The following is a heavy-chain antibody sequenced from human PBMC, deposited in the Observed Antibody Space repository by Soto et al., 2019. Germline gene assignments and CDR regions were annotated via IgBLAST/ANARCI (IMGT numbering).Heavy chain of an antibody. CDR3: AGPGYSSQDY. D-gene: IGHD5-18*01. CDR2: ISGSGDGT. Sequence: GGSLRLSCADSGFTFSSFALSWVRQAPGKGLEWVSAISGSGDGTDYADSVKGRFTISRDNSKNTLYLQMNSLRAEDTAVYYCAGPGYSSQDYWGQGALVTVSS. CDR1: GFTFSSFA. J-gene: IGHJ4*02. V-gene: IGHV3-23*01.